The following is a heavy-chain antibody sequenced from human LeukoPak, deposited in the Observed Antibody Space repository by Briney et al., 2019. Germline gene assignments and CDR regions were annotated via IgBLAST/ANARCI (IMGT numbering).Heavy chain of an antibody. CDR3: ARGGRTNYDFWSGYYPDDY. CDR2: INPNSGGT. D-gene: IGHD3-3*01. Sequence: ASVKVSCKASGYTFTGYYMHWVRQAPGQGLEWMGWINPNSGGTNSAQKFQDRVTLTRDTSISTAYVELSGLRSDDTAVYYCARGGRTNYDFWSGYYPDDYWGQGTLDTVSS. J-gene: IGHJ4*02. CDR1: GYTFTGYY. V-gene: IGHV1-2*02.